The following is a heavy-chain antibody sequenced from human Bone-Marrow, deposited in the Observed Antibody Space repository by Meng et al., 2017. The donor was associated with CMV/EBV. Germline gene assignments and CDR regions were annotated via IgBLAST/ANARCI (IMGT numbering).Heavy chain of an antibody. CDR2: INPDGGTT. CDR3: ARDLDGYDALDV. V-gene: IGHV1-46*01. Sequence: ASVKVSCKASGYSFITYYIHWVRQAPGQGLEWMGRINPDGGTTTYAQKFQGEITLTSDTSTSTVYMELSSLRSEDTAVYYCARDLDGYDALDVWGQGTMVTVSS. D-gene: IGHD5-18*01. CDR1: GYSFITYY. J-gene: IGHJ3*01.